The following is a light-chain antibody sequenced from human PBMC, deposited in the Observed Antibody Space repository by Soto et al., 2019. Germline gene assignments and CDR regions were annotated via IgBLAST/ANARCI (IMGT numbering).Light chain of an antibody. J-gene: IGLJ3*02. CDR2: SNY. CDR1: SSNIESNT. Sequence: QSVLTQPPSASGTPGQRVTISCSGSSSNIESNTVTWYQQLPGTAPKLVIYSNYDRPSGVPDRFPGSTSGTSASLVIRGLQSEDEADYYCATWDDNLSGPSWVFGGGTKLTVL. CDR3: ATWDDNLSGPSWV. V-gene: IGLV1-44*01.